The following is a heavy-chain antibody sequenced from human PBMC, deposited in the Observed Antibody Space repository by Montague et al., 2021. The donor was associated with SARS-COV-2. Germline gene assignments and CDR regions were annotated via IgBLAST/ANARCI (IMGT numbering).Heavy chain of an antibody. CDR2: IDWDDDK. D-gene: IGHD4-23*01. V-gene: IGHV2-70*01. Sequence: PALVKPTQTLTLTCTFSGFSLSTSGMCVSWIRHPPGKALEWLTLIDWDDDKYYSTSLKTRLTISKDTSKNQVVLTMTNMDPVDTATYYCARSYGTTVVTRAFDYWGQGTLVTVSS. CDR1: GFSLSTSGMC. J-gene: IGHJ4*02. CDR3: ARSYGTTVVTRAFDY.